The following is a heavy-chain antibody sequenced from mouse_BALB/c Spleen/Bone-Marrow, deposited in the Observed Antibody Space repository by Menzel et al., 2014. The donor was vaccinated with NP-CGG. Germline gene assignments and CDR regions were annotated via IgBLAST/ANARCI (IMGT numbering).Heavy chain of an antibody. J-gene: IGHJ3*01. D-gene: IGHD2-2*01. CDR3: AREVYGSWFAY. CDR1: GYTFTYYT. Sequence: VKLVESGAELARPGASVKMSCKASGYTFTYYTMYWVNQRPGQGLEWIGYINPNSDYTNYNQKFKDKATLTADKSSSTAYMQLSSLTSEDSAVYYCAREVYGSWFAYWGQGTLVTVSA. CDR2: INPNSDYT. V-gene: IGHV1-4*01.